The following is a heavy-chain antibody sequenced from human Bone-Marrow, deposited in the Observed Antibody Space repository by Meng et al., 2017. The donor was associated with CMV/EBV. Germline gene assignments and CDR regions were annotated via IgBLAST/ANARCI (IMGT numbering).Heavy chain of an antibody. D-gene: IGHD1-26*01. CDR3: AGGSRAAWELLAN. CDR1: GGSFGEYH. J-gene: IGHJ4*02. CDR2: ISRSGGT. V-gene: IGHV4-34*01. Sequence: SETLSLSCAVFGGSFGEYHWAWIRQPPGKGLEWIGEISRSGGTAYNPSLNDRVSRSQDTSKIQFSLKVSSVTAADTGVYYCAGGSRAAWELLANWGPGTLVTVSS.